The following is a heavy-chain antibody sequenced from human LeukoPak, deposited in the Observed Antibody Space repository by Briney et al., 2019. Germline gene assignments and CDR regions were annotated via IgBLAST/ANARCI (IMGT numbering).Heavy chain of an antibody. J-gene: IGHJ4*02. D-gene: IGHD1-1*01. CDR3: ARGGTGTEAADY. V-gene: IGHV4-39*01. Sequence: SETLSLTCTVSGGSISSSSYYWGWIRQPPGKGLEWIGSIYYTGGTYYNPSLKSRVTISVDTSKNQFSLKLSPVTAADTAVYYCARGGTGTEAADYGGQGTLVTVSS. CDR2: IYYTGGT. CDR1: GGSISSSSYY.